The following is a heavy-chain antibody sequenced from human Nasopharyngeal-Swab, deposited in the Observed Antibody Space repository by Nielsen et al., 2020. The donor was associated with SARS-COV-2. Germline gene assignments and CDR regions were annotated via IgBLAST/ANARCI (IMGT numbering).Heavy chain of an antibody. J-gene: IGHJ6*02. D-gene: IGHD3-10*01. CDR1: GFTFSSYG. CDR2: IWYDGSNK. V-gene: IGHV3-33*01. CDR3: ASLYGSGSYYNRQTYYYYGMDV. Sequence: GESLKISCAASGFTFSSYGMHWVRQAPGKGLEWVAVIWYDGSNKYYADSVKGRFTISRDNSKNTLYLQMNSLRAEDTAVYYCASLYGSGSYYNRQTYYYYGMDVWGQGTTVTVSS.